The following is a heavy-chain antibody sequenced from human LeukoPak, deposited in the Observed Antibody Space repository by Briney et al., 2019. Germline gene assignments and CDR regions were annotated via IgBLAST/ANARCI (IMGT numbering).Heavy chain of an antibody. Sequence: ASVKVSCKASGYTFTSYGISWVRQAPGQGLERMGWISAYNGNTNYAQKLQGRVTMTTDTSTSTAYMEPRSLRSDDTAVYYCARDLRSEWLRFSYYYGMDVWGQGTTVTVSS. CDR1: GYTFTSYG. V-gene: IGHV1-18*01. CDR2: ISAYNGNT. J-gene: IGHJ6*02. CDR3: ARDLRSEWLRFSYYYGMDV. D-gene: IGHD5-12*01.